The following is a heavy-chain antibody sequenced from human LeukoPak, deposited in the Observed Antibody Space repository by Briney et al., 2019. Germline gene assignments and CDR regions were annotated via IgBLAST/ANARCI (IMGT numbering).Heavy chain of an antibody. J-gene: IGHJ4*02. CDR1: GFTVNSHY. D-gene: IGHD2-21*01. CDR2: IYSGGST. Sequence: GGSLRLSCAASGFTVNSHYMTWVRQAPGKGLEWVSVIYSGGSTYYADSVKGRFTISRDNSKNTLYLQMNSLRAEDTAVYYCARAAAYCGGDCYLDYWGQGTLVTVSS. V-gene: IGHV3-53*01. CDR3: ARAAAYCGGDCYLDY.